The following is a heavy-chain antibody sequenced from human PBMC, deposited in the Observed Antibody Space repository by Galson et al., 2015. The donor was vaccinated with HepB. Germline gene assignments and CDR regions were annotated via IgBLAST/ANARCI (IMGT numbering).Heavy chain of an antibody. CDR1: GFSFSSYS. J-gene: IGHJ3*01. CDR3: AKDHFDCSNGVCPHDALDV. Sequence: SLRLSCAASGFSFSSYSMNWVRQAPGKGLEWVAYISHNSKEIYYADSVEGRFTVSRDNGKKSLYLQMNSLTSEDTATYYCAKDHFDCSNGVCPHDALDVWGQGTMVTVSS. D-gene: IGHD2-8*01. V-gene: IGHV3-48*01. CDR2: ISHNSKEI.